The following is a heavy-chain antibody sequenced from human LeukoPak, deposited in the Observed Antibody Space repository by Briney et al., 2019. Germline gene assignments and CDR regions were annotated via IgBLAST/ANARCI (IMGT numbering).Heavy chain of an antibody. Sequence: GGSLRLSCAASRFTFSDYYMSWIRQAPGKGLEWVSYISSSGSTIYYADSVKGRFTISRDNAKNSLYLQMNSLRAEDTAVYYCARDQFKGYCSGGSCYSYYYGMDVWGQGTTVTVSS. J-gene: IGHJ6*02. CDR1: RFTFSDYY. CDR3: ARDQFKGYCSGGSCYSYYYGMDV. D-gene: IGHD2-15*01. V-gene: IGHV3-11*01. CDR2: ISSSGSTI.